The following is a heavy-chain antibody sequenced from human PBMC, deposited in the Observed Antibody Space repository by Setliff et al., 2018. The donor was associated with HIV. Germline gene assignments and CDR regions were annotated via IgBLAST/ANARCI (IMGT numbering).Heavy chain of an antibody. V-gene: IGHV4-4*09. CDR2: IYNSDTT. D-gene: IGHD3-10*01. CDR1: GGSMNKNY. J-gene: IGHJ6*03. CDR3: ARGRITMVRGVIRRGYYYYYMDV. Sequence: TLSLTCIVSGGSMNKNYWSWIRQRPGKGLEWIGYIYNSDTTNYNPSLKSRVTMSIDMSKNQFSLNLTSVTASDTAMYFFARGRITMVRGVIRRGYYYYYMDVWGKGTTVTVSS.